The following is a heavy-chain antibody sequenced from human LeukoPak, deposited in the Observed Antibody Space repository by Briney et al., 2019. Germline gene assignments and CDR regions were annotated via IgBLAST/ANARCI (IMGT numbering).Heavy chain of an antibody. Sequence: SETLSLTCTVSGGSISSHYWTWIRQSPVKGLEWIGDISNSGRNSCNPSLKSRVTISIDTSKNQFSLKLSSVTAADTAVYYCGRDALVGYFSYYYMDVWGKGTTVTVSS. V-gene: IGHV4-59*11. CDR2: ISNSGRN. CDR1: GGSISSHY. CDR3: GRDALVGYFSYYYMDV. J-gene: IGHJ6*03. D-gene: IGHD2-15*01.